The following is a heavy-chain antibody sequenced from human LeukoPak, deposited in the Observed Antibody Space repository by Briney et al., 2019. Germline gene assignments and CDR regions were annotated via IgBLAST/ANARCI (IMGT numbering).Heavy chain of an antibody. CDR2: IYYSGST. CDR1: GGSISSYY. J-gene: IGHJ4*02. CDR3: ATEPY. V-gene: IGHV4-59*01. Sequence: SETLSLTCTVSGGSISSYYLSWIRQPPGKGLEWIGYIYYSGSTNYNPSLKSRVTISVDTSKNQFSLKLSSVTAADTAVYYCATEPYWGQGTLVTVSS.